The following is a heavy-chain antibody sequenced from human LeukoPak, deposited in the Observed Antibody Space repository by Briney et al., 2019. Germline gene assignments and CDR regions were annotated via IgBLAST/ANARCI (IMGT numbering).Heavy chain of an antibody. J-gene: IGHJ6*02. CDR2: IYSGGST. Sequence: GGSLRLSCAASGFTVSSNYMSWVRQAPGKGLEWVSVIYSGGSTYYADSVKGRFTISGDNSKNTLYLQMNSLRAEDTAVYYCARVEAYYYYYGMDVWGQGTTVTVSS. CDR1: GFTVSSNY. V-gene: IGHV3-53*01. CDR3: ARVEAYYYYYGMDV.